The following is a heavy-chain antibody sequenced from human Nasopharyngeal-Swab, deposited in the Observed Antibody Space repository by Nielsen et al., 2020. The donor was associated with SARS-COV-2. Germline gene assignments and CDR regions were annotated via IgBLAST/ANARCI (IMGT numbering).Heavy chain of an antibody. D-gene: IGHD3-3*01. V-gene: IGHV4-31*03. CDR2: IYYSGST. J-gene: IGHJ4*02. CDR3: ARRFTDTIFGANKYYFDD. Sequence: SETLSLTCTVSGGSISSGGYYWSWIRQHPGKGLEWIGYIYYSGSTYYNPSLKSRVTISVDTSKNQFSLKLSSVTAADTAVYYCARRFTDTIFGANKYYFDDWGQGTLVTVSS. CDR1: GGSISSGGYY.